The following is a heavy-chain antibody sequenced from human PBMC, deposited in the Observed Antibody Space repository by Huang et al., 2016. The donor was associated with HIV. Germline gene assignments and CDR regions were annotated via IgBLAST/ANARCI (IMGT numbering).Heavy chain of an antibody. CDR3: AHRRAGPVEDFNY. V-gene: IGHV2-5*02. CDR2: IYWDDDK. J-gene: IGHJ4*02. CDR1: VFSLSTSGVA. Sequence: QITLKESGPTLVKPTQTLTLTCSFSVFSLSTSGVAVGWIRQPPGKDLEWLALIYWDDDKRHSPSVRGRLSVTGDTSKNQVVLTMTNVDPVNTATYFCAHRRAGPVEDFNYWGQGTLVTVSS. D-gene: IGHD1-1*01.